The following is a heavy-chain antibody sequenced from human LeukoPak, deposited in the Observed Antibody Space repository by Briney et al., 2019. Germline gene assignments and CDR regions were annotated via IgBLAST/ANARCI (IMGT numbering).Heavy chain of an antibody. D-gene: IGHD2-15*01. J-gene: IGHJ4*02. CDR1: GYIFKDYY. Sequence: ASVKVSCKASGYIFKDYYIDWMRQAPGQGLEWMGWINPKNGDTNYAQKFQGRVTMTRDTSISTVYMELNRLTSDDTALYYCARVGYCSGDRCYLHFDYWGQGTLVTVSS. V-gene: IGHV1-2*02. CDR2: INPKNGDT. CDR3: ARVGYCSGDRCYLHFDY.